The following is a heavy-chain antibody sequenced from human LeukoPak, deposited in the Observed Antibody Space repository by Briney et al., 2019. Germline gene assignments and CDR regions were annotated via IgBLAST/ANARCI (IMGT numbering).Heavy chain of an antibody. Sequence: ASVNVSCQASGYTFTGYYMHWVRQAPGQGLEWMGWINPNSGGTNYAQKFQGRVTMTRDTSISTAYMELSRLRSDDTAVYYCARVRGIQLWLRLDYWGQGTLVTVSS. CDR3: ARVRGIQLWLRLDY. CDR1: GYTFTGYY. V-gene: IGHV1-2*02. CDR2: INPNSGGT. D-gene: IGHD5-18*01. J-gene: IGHJ4*02.